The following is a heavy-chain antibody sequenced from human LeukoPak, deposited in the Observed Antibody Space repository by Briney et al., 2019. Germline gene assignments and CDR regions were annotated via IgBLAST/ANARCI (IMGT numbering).Heavy chain of an antibody. CDR3: ARNYVWGNYRYFDY. Sequence: GGSLRLSCAASGFTFSSYAMSWVRQAPGKGLEWVSAISGSGGSTYYADSVKGRFTISRDNSKNTLYLQMNSLRAEDTAVYYCARNYVWGNYRYFDYWGQGTLVTVSS. V-gene: IGHV3-23*01. D-gene: IGHD3-16*02. CDR1: GFTFSSYA. J-gene: IGHJ4*02. CDR2: ISGSGGST.